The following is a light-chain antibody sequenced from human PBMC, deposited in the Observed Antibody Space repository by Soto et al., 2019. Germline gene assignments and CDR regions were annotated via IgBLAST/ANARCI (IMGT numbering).Light chain of an antibody. J-gene: IGKJ1*01. CDR1: QGMSSW. Sequence: DIQRTQSPSSVSSSGGDRVTITCRASQGMSSWLAWYQQKPGKAPKLLIYAASSLQSGVPSRFNGSGSGTDFTLTISSLQPEDFATYYCQQANSFPWTFGQGTKVELQ. V-gene: IGKV1-12*01. CDR2: AAS. CDR3: QQANSFPWT.